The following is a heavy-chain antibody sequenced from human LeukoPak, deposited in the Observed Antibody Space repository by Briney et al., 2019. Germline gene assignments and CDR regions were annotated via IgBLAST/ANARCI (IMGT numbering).Heavy chain of an antibody. J-gene: IGHJ4*02. CDR2: IYTSGST. CDR3: AREMWGYDSSGYYYYFDY. D-gene: IGHD3-22*01. Sequence: SETLSLTCTVSGGSISSGSYCLSWIRQPAGKGLEWIGRIYTSGSTDYNPSLKSRVTISVDTSKNQFSLKLSSVTAADTAVYYCAREMWGYDSSGYYYYFDYWGQGTLVTVSS. CDR1: GGSISSGSYC. V-gene: IGHV4-61*02.